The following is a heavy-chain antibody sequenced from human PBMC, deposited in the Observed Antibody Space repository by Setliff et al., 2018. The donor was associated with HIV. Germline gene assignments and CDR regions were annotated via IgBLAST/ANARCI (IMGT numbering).Heavy chain of an antibody. CDR2: INWNGGST. CDR1: GFTFDDYG. Sequence: GGSLRLSCAASGFTFDDYGMSWVRQAPGKGLEWVSGINWNGGSTFYADSVKGLFTISRDNSKNTVYLQMNSLRAEDTAIYYCAKMVGGSRSSGSCYFDYWGQGTLVTVSS. D-gene: IGHD2-15*01. V-gene: IGHV3-20*04. CDR3: AKMVGGSRSSGSCYFDY. J-gene: IGHJ4*02.